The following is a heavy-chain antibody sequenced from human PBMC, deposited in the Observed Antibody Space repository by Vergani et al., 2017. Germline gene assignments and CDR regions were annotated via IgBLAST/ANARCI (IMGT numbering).Heavy chain of an antibody. J-gene: IGHJ5*02. V-gene: IGHV5-51*01. CDR1: GYSFTSYC. Sequence: EVQLVQSGAEVKKPGESLKISCKGSGYSFTSYCIGWVRQMPGKGLECMGIIYPGDSDTRYSPSIQGQVTISADKSISTAYLQWSSLKASDTAMYYCARHVNRIWSWFDPWGQGTLVTVSS. D-gene: IGHD1-14*01. CDR3: ARHVNRIWSWFDP. CDR2: IYPGDSDT.